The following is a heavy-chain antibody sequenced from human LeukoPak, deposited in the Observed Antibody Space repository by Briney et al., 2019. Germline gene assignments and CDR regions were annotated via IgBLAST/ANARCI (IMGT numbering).Heavy chain of an antibody. CDR3: ARARDGYTANAFDI. J-gene: IGHJ3*02. CDR1: GFTFRNHG. Sequence: PGRSLRLSCAASGFTFRNHGMHWVRQAPGKGLEWVAVIWYDGSNKYYADSVKARFTISRDNSKNTLYLQLNSLRAEDTAVYYCARARDGYTANAFDIWGQGTMVTVSS. D-gene: IGHD5-24*01. V-gene: IGHV3-33*01. CDR2: IWYDGSNK.